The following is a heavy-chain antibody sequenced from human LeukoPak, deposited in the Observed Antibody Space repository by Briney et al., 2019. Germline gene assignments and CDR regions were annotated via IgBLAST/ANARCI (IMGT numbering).Heavy chain of an antibody. Sequence: GGSLRLSCAASGFTFSSYAMSWVRQAPGKGLEWVSAICGSGGSTYYADSVKGRFTISRDNSKNTLYLQMNSLRAEDTAVYYCAKDIAPYGDYEYYFDYWGQGTLVTVSS. V-gene: IGHV3-23*01. D-gene: IGHD4-17*01. CDR1: GFTFSSYA. CDR3: AKDIAPYGDYEYYFDY. CDR2: ICGSGGST. J-gene: IGHJ4*02.